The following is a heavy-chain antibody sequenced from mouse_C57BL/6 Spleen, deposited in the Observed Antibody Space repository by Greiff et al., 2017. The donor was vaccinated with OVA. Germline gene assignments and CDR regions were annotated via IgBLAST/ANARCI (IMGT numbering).Heavy chain of an antibody. CDR2: IYPRSGNT. CDR1: GYTFTSYG. CDR3: ASRWLGAMDY. Sequence: VQGVESGAELARPGASVKLSCKASGYTFTSYGISWVKQRTGQGLEWIGEIYPRSGNTYYNEKFKGKATLTADKSSSTAYMELRSLTSEDSAVYFCASRWLGAMDYWGQGTSVTVSS. D-gene: IGHD2-3*01. J-gene: IGHJ4*01. V-gene: IGHV1-81*01.